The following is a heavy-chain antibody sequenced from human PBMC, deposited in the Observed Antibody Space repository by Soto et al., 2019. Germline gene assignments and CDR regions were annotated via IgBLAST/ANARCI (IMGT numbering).Heavy chain of an antibody. V-gene: IGHV4-34*01. D-gene: IGHD3-3*01. J-gene: IGHJ4*02. CDR1: GGSFSGYY. CDR2: INHSGST. CDR3: ASLWDGYYDDY. Sequence: QVQLQQWGAGLLKPSETLSLTCAVYGGSFSGYYWSWIRQPPGKGLEWIGEINHSGSTNYNPSLKSRVTISVDTSKNQFSLKLSSVTAADTAVYYCASLWDGYYDDYWGQGTLVTVSS.